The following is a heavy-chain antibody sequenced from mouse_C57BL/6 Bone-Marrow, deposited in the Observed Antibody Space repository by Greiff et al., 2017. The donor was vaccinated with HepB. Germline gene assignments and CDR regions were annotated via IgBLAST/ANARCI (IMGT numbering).Heavy chain of an antibody. CDR1: GYTFTDYY. CDR3: ARENYGSSYEAY. D-gene: IGHD1-1*01. V-gene: IGHV1-76*01. CDR2: IYPGSGNT. Sequence: QVQLQQSGAELVRPGASVKLSCKASGYTFTDYYINWVKQRPGQGLEWIARIYPGSGNTYYNEKFKGKATLTAEKSSSTAYMQLSSLTSEDSAVYFCARENYGSSYEAYWGQGTLVTVSA. J-gene: IGHJ3*01.